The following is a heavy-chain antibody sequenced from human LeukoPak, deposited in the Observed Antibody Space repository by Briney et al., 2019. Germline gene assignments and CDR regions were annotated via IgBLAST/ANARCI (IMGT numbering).Heavy chain of an antibody. V-gene: IGHV4-4*07. J-gene: IGHJ6*02. CDR3: AREYDSSVYYETYYYYGMDV. D-gene: IGHD3-22*01. Sequence: SETLSLTCTVSGGSISSYYWSWIRQPAGKGLEWIGRIYTSGSTNYNPSLKSRVTMSVDTSKNQFSLKLSSVTAADTAVYYCAREYDSSVYYETYYYYGMDVWGQGTTVTVSS. CDR1: GGSISSYY. CDR2: IYTSGST.